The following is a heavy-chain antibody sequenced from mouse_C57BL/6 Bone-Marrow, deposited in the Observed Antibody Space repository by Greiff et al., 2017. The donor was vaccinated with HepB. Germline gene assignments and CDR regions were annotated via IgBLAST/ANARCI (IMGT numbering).Heavy chain of an antibody. CDR3: ASTTVVATPFAY. CDR2: INPYNGGT. V-gene: IGHV1-19*01. J-gene: IGHJ3*01. D-gene: IGHD1-1*01. CDR1: GYTFTDYY. Sequence: EVQLQQSGPVLVKPGASVKMSCKASGYTFTDYYMNWVKQSHGKSLEWIGVINPYNGGTSYNQKFKGKATLTVDKSSSTAYMELNSLTSEDSAVYYCASTTVVATPFAYWGQGTLVTVSA.